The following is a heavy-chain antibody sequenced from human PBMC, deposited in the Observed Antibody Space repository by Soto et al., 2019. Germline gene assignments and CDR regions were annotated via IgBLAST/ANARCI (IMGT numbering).Heavy chain of an antibody. J-gene: IGHJ3*02. CDR2: ISGGGGTT. V-gene: IGHV3-23*01. Sequence: EVHLLESGGGLVQPGGSLRLSCAASGFTFSSYAINWVRQAPGKGLEWVPAISGGGGTTYYADSVKGRSTISRDNSKNTVYLQMNSLRAEDTAVYYCATPYLLYAFDIWGQGTMVTVSS. CDR1: GFTFSSYA. D-gene: IGHD2-15*01. CDR3: ATPYLLYAFDI.